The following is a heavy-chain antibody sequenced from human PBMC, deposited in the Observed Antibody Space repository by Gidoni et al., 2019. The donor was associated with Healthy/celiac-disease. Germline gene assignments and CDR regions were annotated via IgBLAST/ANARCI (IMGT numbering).Heavy chain of an antibody. V-gene: IGHV3-53*01. J-gene: IGHJ3*02. CDR1: GFTVSSNY. CDR3: AREGASYYDSSGYGDAFDI. CDR2: IYSGGST. Sequence: EVQLVESGGGLIQPGGSLRLSCEASGFTVSSNYMSWVRQAPGKGLEWVSVIYSGGSTYYADSVKGRFTISRDNSKNTLYLQMNSLRAEDTAVYYCAREGASYYDSSGYGDAFDIWGQGTMVTVSS. D-gene: IGHD3-22*01.